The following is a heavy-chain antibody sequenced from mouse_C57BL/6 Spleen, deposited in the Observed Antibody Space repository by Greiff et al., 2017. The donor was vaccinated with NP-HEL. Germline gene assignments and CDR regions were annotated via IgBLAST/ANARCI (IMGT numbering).Heavy chain of an antibody. Sequence: EVQLQQSGAELVRPGASVKLSCTASGFNIKDDYMHWVKQRPEQGLEWIGWIDPENGDTEYASKFQGKATITADTSSNTAYLQLSSLTSEDTAVYYCTTKGSYSNPFAYWGQGTLVTVSA. CDR3: TTKGSYSNPFAY. J-gene: IGHJ3*01. CDR2: IDPENGDT. CDR1: GFNIKDDY. V-gene: IGHV14-4*01. D-gene: IGHD2-5*01.